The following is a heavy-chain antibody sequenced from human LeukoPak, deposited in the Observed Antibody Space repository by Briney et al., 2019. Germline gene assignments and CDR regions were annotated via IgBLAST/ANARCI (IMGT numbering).Heavy chain of an antibody. CDR3: ATATYYDILTGYYAIDY. D-gene: IGHD3-9*01. CDR2: INPNSGGT. J-gene: IGHJ4*02. CDR1: GYTFTSYG. Sequence: VASVKVSCKASGYTFTSYGISWVRQAPGQGLEWMGWINPNSGGTNYAQKFQGRVTMTRDTSISTAYMELSRLRSDDTAVYYCATATYYDILTGYYAIDYWGQGTLVTVSS. V-gene: IGHV1-2*02.